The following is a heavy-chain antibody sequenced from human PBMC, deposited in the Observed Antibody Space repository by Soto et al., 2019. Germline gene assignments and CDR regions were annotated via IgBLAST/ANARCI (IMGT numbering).Heavy chain of an antibody. D-gene: IGHD2-2*01. CDR3: ARDFLGYCSSTSCSGVLGY. CDR2: IWYDGSNK. CDR1: GFTFSSYG. J-gene: IGHJ4*02. Sequence: GGSLRLSCAASGFTFSSYGMHWVRQAPGKGLEWVAVIWYDGSNKYYADSVKGRFTISRDNSKNTLYLQMNSLRAEDTAVYYCARDFLGYCSSTSCSGVLGYWGQGTLVTVSS. V-gene: IGHV3-33*01.